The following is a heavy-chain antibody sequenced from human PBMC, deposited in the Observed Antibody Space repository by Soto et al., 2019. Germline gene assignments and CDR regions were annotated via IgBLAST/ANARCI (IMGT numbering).Heavy chain of an antibody. Sequence: VGSLRLSCAASGFPFTRYSMNWVRQAPGKGLEWVSSISSTTNYIYYGDSMKGRFTISRDNAKNSLYLEMNSLRAEDTAVYYCARESEDLTSNFDYWGQGTLVTVSS. CDR3: ARESEDLTSNFDY. J-gene: IGHJ4*02. V-gene: IGHV3-21*06. CDR2: ISSTTNYI. CDR1: GFPFTRYS.